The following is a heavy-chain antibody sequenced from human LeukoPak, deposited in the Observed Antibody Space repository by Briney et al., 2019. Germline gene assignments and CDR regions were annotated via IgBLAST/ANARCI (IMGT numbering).Heavy chain of an antibody. CDR3: ARRVYDFWSGYFD. Sequence: SETLSLTCAVYGGSFSGYYWSWIRQPPGKGLEWIGEINHSGSTNYNPSLKSRVTISVDTSKNQFSLKLSSVTAADTAVYYCARRVYDFWSGYFDWGQGTLVTVSP. CDR1: GGSFSGYY. CDR2: INHSGST. J-gene: IGHJ4*02. V-gene: IGHV4-34*01. D-gene: IGHD3-3*01.